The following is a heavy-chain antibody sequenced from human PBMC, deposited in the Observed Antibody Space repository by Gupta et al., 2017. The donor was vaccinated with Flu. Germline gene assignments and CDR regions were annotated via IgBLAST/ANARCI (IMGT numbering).Heavy chain of an antibody. D-gene: IGHD3-22*01. CDR3: TTDVPPNYYDSSGYWGYFDF. CDR1: GFTFSNAW. CDR2: IKSKTDGGTT. J-gene: IGHJ4*02. Sequence: EVQLVESGGGLVKPGGSLRLSCAASGFTFSNAWMSWVRQAPGKGLEWVGRIKSKTDGGTTDYAAPVKGRFTISTDNSKNTLYLQMNSLKTEDTAVYYCTTDVPPNYYDSSGYWGYFDFWGQGSLVTVSS. V-gene: IGHV3-15*01.